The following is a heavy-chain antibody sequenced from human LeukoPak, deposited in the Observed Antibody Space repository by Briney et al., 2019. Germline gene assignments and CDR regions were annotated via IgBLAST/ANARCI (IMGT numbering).Heavy chain of an antibody. CDR1: GGSISSYY. V-gene: IGHV4-59*01. CDR2: IYYSGST. Sequence: SETLSLTCTVSGGSISSYYWSWIRQPPGKGLEWFGNIYYSGSTNYNPSLKSRVTILVDTSKNQFSLKLSSVTAADTAVYYCARWRDCSSTSCYGDYWGQGTLVTVSS. CDR3: ARWRDCSSTSCYGDY. J-gene: IGHJ4*02. D-gene: IGHD2-2*01.